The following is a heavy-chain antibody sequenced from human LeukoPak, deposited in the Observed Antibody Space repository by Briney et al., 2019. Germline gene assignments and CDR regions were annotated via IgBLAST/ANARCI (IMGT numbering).Heavy chain of an antibody. Sequence: SGTLSLTCAVSGGSISSSNWWSWVRQPPGKGLEWIGEIYHSGSTNYNPSLKSRVTISVDKSKNQFSLKLSSVTAADTAVYYCARLTGTYSYGYIRWFDPWGQGTLVTVSS. V-gene: IGHV4-4*02. D-gene: IGHD5-18*01. CDR3: ARLTGTYSYGYIRWFDP. CDR1: GGSISSSNW. CDR2: IYHSGST. J-gene: IGHJ5*02.